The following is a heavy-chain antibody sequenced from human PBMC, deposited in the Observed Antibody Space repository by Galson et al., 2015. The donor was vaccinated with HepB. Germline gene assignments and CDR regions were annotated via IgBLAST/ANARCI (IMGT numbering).Heavy chain of an antibody. D-gene: IGHD2-21*02. V-gene: IGHV3-30-3*01. CDR2: ISYDGSNK. J-gene: IGHJ4*02. CDR1: GFTFSSYA. CDR3: ARDLRRGGVTAYYFDY. Sequence: SLRLSCAASGFTFSSYAMHWVRQAPGKGLEWVAVISYDGSNKYYADSVKGRFTISRDNSKNTLYLQMNSLRAEDTAVYYCARDLRRGGVTAYYFDYWGQGTLVTVSS.